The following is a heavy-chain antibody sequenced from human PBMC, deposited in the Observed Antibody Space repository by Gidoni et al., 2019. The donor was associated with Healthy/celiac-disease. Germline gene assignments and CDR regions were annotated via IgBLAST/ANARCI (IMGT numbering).Heavy chain of an antibody. CDR2: IYYSGST. CDR3: ARGPTVDGSSGYLDY. CDR1: GGPIRSGGYS. D-gene: IGHD3-22*01. V-gene: IGHV4-30-4*07. J-gene: IGHJ4*02. Sequence: QVQLQDSGPGLVKPPHTLSLTCAVSGGPIRSGGYSWSWIRQPPGKGLEWIGYIYYSGSTSYTPSLTSRVTISVDTSKTQFSLKLSSVTAADTAVYYCARGPTVDGSSGYLDYWGQGTLVTVSS.